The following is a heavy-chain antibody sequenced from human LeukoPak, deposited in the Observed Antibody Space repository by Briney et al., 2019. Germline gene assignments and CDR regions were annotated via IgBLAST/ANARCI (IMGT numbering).Heavy chain of an antibody. V-gene: IGHV1-69*05. D-gene: IGHD2-8*01. CDR3: AGSFSVLMVYARDNWFDP. CDR1: GGTFSSYA. CDR2: IIPIFGTA. Sequence: SVKVSCKASGGTFSSYAISWVRQAPGQGLEWMGRIIPIFGTANYAQKFQGRVTITTDESTSTAYMELSSLRSEDTAVYYCAGSFSVLMVYARDNWFDPWGQGTLVTVSS. J-gene: IGHJ5*02.